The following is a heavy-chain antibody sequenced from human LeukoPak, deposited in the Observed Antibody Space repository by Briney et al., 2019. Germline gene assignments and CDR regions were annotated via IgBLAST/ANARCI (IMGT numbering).Heavy chain of an antibody. V-gene: IGHV3-15*01. Sequence: GGSLRLSCAASGFTFSNAWMSWVRQAPGKGLEWVGRIKSKTDGGTTDYAAPVKGRFTISRDDSKNTLYLQMNSLKTEDTAVYYSTTGRLWELLLRYRRSHWGQGTLVTVSS. CDR1: GFTFSNAW. CDR2: IKSKTDGGTT. CDR3: TTGRLWELLLRYRRSH. D-gene: IGHD1-26*01. J-gene: IGHJ4*02.